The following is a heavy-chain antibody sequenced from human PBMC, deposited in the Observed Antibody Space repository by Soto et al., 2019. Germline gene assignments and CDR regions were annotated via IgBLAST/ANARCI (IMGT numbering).Heavy chain of an antibody. CDR3: ARGVGYGDWYFDL. V-gene: IGHV4-34*01. CDR1: GGSFSGYY. Sequence: QVQLQQWGAGLLKPSETLSLTCAVYGGSFSGYYWSWIRQPPGKGQEWIGEINHSGTTNYNPSLKSRVTISVDTSKNQFSLKLSSVTAADTAVYYCARGVGYGDWYFDLWGRGTLVTVSS. J-gene: IGHJ2*01. CDR2: INHSGTT. D-gene: IGHD4-17*01.